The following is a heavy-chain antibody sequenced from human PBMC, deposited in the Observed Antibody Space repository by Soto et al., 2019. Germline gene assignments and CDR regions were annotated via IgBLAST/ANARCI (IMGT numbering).Heavy chain of an antibody. CDR2: IYYSGST. Sequence: SETLSLTCTVSGGSVSSGSYYWSWIRQPPGKGLEWIGYIYYSGSTNYSPSLKSRVTISVDTSKNQFSLKLSSVTAADTAVYYCAREGQLAPGWPMYNWFDPWGQGTLVTVSS. CDR1: GGSVSSGSYY. V-gene: IGHV4-61*01. D-gene: IGHD6-6*01. CDR3: AREGQLAPGWPMYNWFDP. J-gene: IGHJ5*02.